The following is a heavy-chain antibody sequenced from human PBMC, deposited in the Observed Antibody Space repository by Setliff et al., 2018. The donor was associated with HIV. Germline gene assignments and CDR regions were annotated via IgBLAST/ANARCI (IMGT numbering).Heavy chain of an antibody. CDR2: ISGSGAST. J-gene: IGHJ4*01. CDR3: AKDGISGGAYPPYYFDY. V-gene: IGHV3-23*01. Sequence: RLSCAASGFTFNTYAISWVRQAPGKGLEWVSVISGSGASTFYADSVKGRFTTSRDNSKSALYLQMNGLRVEDTAVYYCAKDGISGGAYPPYYFDYWGHGTLVTVSS. D-gene: IGHD2-15*01. CDR1: GFTFNTYA.